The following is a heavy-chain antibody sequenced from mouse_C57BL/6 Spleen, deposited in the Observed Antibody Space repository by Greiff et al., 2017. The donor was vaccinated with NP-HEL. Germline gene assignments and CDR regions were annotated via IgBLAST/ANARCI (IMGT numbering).Heavy chain of an antibody. D-gene: IGHD4-1*01. Sequence: QVQLQQSGAELVKPGASVKLSCKASGYTFTSYWMHWVKQRPGQGLEWIGMIHPNSGSTNDNEKFKSKATLTVDKSSSTAYMQLSSLTSEDSAVYYCARGTGTVAYWGQGTLVTVSA. CDR2: IHPNSGST. J-gene: IGHJ3*01. CDR3: ARGTGTVAY. CDR1: GYTFTSYW. V-gene: IGHV1-64*01.